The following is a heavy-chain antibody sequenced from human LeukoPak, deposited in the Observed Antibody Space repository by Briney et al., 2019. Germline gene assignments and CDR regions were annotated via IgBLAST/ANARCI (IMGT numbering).Heavy chain of an antibody. CDR2: IYYSGST. V-gene: IGHV4-39*07. CDR1: GGSISSSSYY. D-gene: IGHD2-2*01. CDR3: ARVVSSSTPVYYYMDV. J-gene: IGHJ6*03. Sequence: SETLSLTCTVSGGSISSSSYYWGWIRQPPGKGLEWIGSIYYSGSTYYNPSLKSRVTISVDTSKNQFSLKLSSVTAADTAVYYCARVVSSSTPVYYYMDVWGKGTTVTVSS.